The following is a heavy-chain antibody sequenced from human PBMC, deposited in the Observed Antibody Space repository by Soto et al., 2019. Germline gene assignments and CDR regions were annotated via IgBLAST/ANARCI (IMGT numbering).Heavy chain of an antibody. D-gene: IGHD6-25*01. V-gene: IGHV4-31*03. CDR1: GGSVSSGGFY. CDR3: TREAGY. CDR2: MYNDGRT. J-gene: IGHJ4*02. Sequence: QVRLQESGPGRVKPSQTLSLTCTVSGGSVSSGGFYWNWIRQHPGKGLEWIGYMYNDGRTEYNPSLKSRVSISVDTPKNQFSLKVMSVTVADTAVYYCTREAGYWGQGILVTVSS.